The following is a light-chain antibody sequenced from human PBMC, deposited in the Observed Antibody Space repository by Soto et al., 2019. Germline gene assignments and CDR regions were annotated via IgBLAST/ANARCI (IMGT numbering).Light chain of an antibody. V-gene: IGKV1-39*01. CDR1: QSISNY. Sequence: DIQMTQSPSSLSASVGDRVTITCRASQSISNYLSWYQQKPGKAPKLLINVASTLQSGVPSRFRGRWSGTDFTLAISSLQPEDFATYYCQQSSSTPQTFGGGTRVEIK. CDR3: QQSSSTPQT. J-gene: IGKJ4*01. CDR2: VAS.